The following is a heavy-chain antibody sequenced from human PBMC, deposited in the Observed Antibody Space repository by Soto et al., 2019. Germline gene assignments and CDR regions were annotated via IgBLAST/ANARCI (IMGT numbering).Heavy chain of an antibody. J-gene: IGHJ4*02. CDR2: IYYRGNT. V-gene: IGHV4-59*08. Sequence: SETLSLTCTVSGGSIGTYYWSWIRQPPGKGLEWIGYIYYRGNTDYNPSLKSRVTISLDTPKNQFSLKLSSVTAADTAVYYCARHPGYYDILAGYTTYYFDSWGQGILVTVSS. CDR3: ARHPGYYDILAGYTTYYFDS. D-gene: IGHD3-9*01. CDR1: GGSIGTYY.